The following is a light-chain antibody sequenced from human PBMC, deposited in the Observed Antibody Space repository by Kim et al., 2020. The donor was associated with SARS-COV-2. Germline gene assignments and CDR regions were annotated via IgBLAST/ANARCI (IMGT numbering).Light chain of an antibody. CDR3: QQHSNWLT. Sequence: SLSPGERATLSCRASQSISNYLAWYQLKPGQPPRLLIYDASNRATGIPARFSGSRSGTDFTLTISSLEHEDFAVYFCQQHSNWLTFGGGTKVDIK. J-gene: IGKJ4*01. CDR1: QSISNY. CDR2: DAS. V-gene: IGKV3-11*01.